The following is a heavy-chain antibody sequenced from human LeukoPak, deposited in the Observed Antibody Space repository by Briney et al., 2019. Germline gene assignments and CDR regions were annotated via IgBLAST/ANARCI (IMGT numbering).Heavy chain of an antibody. CDR3: ASPPTTVPSLEPRFDY. CDR1: GFPFSSYW. V-gene: IGHV3-21*01. J-gene: IGHJ4*02. CDR2: ISSSSSYI. Sequence: GGSLRLSCAASGFPFSSYWMNWVRQAPGKGLEWVSSISSSSSYIYYADSVKSRFTISRDNAKNSLYLQMNSLRAEDTAVYYCASPPTTVPSLEPRFDYWGQGTLVTVSS. D-gene: IGHD4-17*01.